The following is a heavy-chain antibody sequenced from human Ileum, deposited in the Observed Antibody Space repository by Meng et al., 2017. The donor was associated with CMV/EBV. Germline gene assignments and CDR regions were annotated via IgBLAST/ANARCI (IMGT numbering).Heavy chain of an antibody. CDR1: GVISRMMQ. V-gene: IGHV3-74*01. CDR2: TTVDGTDI. CDR3: VRYDSGCN. J-gene: IGHJ4*01. D-gene: IGHD3-22*01. Sequence: GQLVKSGGCLVQVWGTTTGCCSSNGVISRMMQIPWVRHASMGGLECVLGTTVDGTDIHYGNSVRGRFTVSRDNVRETMYLPKNSPRDEDTGVYYSVRYDSGCNWGQGTLVTVSS.